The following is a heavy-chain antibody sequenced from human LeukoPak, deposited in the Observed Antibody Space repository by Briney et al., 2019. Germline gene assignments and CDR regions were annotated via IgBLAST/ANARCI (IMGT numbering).Heavy chain of an antibody. J-gene: IGHJ2*01. Sequence: GGSLRLSCAVSGFTFSSNAMSWVRLPPGKGLEWVSTIGTSDAVTYYADSVKGRFTISRDNSKNTVYLQMNSLRAEDTAVYYCAKDTASSWWYFDLWGRGTLVTVSS. CDR2: IGTSDAVT. CDR3: AKDTASSWWYFDL. D-gene: IGHD5-18*01. V-gene: IGHV3-23*01. CDR1: GFTFSSNA.